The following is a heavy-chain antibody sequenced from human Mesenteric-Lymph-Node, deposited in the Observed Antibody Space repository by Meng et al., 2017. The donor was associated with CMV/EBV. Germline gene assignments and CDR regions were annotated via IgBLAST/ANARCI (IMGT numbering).Heavy chain of an antibody. Sequence: FSSDVMGWVRQAPGKGLQWVSSISFSGDKIYYADSVKGRFTFSRDNSKNTLYLLMNSLRVEDTAVYFCAKAGGGYCSGTTCQNFFDYWGPGTLVTVSS. D-gene: IGHD2-2*01. J-gene: IGHJ4*02. CDR1: FSSDV. CDR2: ISFSGDKI. CDR3: AKAGGGYCSGTTCQNFFDY. V-gene: IGHV3-23*01.